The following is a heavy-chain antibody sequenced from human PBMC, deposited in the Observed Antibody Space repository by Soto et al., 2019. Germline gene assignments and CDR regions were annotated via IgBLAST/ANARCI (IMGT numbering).Heavy chain of an antibody. CDR2: IYYSGST. V-gene: IGHV4-31*03. D-gene: IGHD3-10*01. Sequence: QVQLQESGPGLVKPSQTLSLTCTVSGGSISSGGYYWSWIRQHPGKGLEWIGYIYYSGSTYYNPSLKSRVTISVDTSKNQFALKLSSVTAADTAVYYCARSLRVYYGSPDAFDIWGQGTMVTVSS. CDR1: GGSISSGGYY. J-gene: IGHJ3*02. CDR3: ARSLRVYYGSPDAFDI.